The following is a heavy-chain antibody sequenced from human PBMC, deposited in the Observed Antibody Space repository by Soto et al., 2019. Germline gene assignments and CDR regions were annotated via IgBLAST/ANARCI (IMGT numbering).Heavy chain of an antibody. CDR1: GYTFTSYD. CDR3: ARGGKGRAVAGTNWFDP. CDR2: MNPNSGNT. Sequence: QVQLVQSGAEVKKPGASVKVSCKASGYTFTSYDINWVRQATGQGLEWMGWMNPNSGNTGYAQKFQGRVTMTRNTSISTAYMGLSSLRSEDTAVYYCARGGKGRAVAGTNWFDPWGQGTLVTVSS. J-gene: IGHJ5*02. D-gene: IGHD6-19*01. V-gene: IGHV1-8*01.